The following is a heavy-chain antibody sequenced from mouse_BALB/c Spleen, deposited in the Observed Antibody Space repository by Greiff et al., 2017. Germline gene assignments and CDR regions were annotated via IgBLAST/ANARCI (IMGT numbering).Heavy chain of an antibody. D-gene: IGHD4-1*01. CDR2: ISYSGST. CDR3: ASRTAWYFDV. J-gene: IGHJ1*01. Sequence: DVQLQESGPGLVKPSQSLSLTCTVTGYSITSDYAWNWIRQFPGNKLEWMGYISYSGSTSYNPSLKSRISITRDTSKNQFFLQLNSVTTEDTATYYCASRTAWYFDVWGAGTTVTVSS. V-gene: IGHV3-2*02. CDR1: GYSITSDYA.